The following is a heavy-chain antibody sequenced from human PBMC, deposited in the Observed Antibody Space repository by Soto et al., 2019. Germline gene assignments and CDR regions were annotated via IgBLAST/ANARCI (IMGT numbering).Heavy chain of an antibody. CDR3: TTESYDFWSGYYYYGMDV. CDR2: IKSKTDGGTT. CDR1: GFTFSNAW. V-gene: IGHV3-15*07. Sequence: GGSLRLSCAASGFTFSNAWMNWVRQAPGKGLEWVGRIKSKTDGGTTDYAAPVKGRFTISRDDSKNTLYLQMNSLKTEDTAVYYCTTESYDFWSGYYYYGMDVWGQGTTVTVSS. J-gene: IGHJ6*02. D-gene: IGHD3-3*01.